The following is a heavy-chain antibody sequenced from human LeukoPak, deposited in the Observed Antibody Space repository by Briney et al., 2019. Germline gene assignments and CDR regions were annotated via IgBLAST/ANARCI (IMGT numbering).Heavy chain of an antibody. CDR2: INHSGST. CDR3: ARGTVYSSGWQNGLDY. Sequence: SETLSLTCAVYGGSFSGYYWSWIRQPPGKGLEWIGEINHSGSTNYNPSLKSRVTISVDTSKNQFSLKLSSVTAADTAVYYCARGTVYSSGWQNGLDYWGQGTLVTVSS. J-gene: IGHJ4*02. CDR1: GGSFSGYY. V-gene: IGHV4-34*01. D-gene: IGHD6-19*01.